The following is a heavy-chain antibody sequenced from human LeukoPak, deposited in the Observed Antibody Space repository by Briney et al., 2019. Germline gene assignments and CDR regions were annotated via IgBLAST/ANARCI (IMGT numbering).Heavy chain of an antibody. J-gene: IGHJ4*02. Sequence: SETLSLTCAVSGGSISSSNWWSWVRQPPGKGLEWIGEIYHSGSTNYNPSLKSRVTISVDTSKNQFSLKLSSVTAADTAVYYCARDGGNYYFDLWGQGTLVTVSS. D-gene: IGHD4-23*01. CDR2: IYHSGST. V-gene: IGHV4-4*02. CDR1: GGSISSSNW. CDR3: ARDGGNYYFDL.